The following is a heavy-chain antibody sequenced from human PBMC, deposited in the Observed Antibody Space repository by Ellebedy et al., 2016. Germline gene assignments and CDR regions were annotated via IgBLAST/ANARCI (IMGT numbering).Heavy chain of an antibody. D-gene: IGHD7-27*01. CDR2: ISGDGTYT. Sequence: GGSLRLSCAASFFTFSDYSMDWVRQAPGKGLEWVGVISGDGTYTSYGTFVKGRFTISRDNSKVYLQMGSLRAEDTAVYYCARPAVKGTGDNWFDSWGQGTLVTVSS. CDR1: FFTFSDYS. V-gene: IGHV3-30*04. J-gene: IGHJ5*01. CDR3: ARPAVKGTGDNWFDS.